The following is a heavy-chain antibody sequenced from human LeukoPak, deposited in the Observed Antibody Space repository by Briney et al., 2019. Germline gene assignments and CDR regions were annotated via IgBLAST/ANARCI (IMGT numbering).Heavy chain of an antibody. Sequence: PGRSLRLSCAASGFTFSSYVMYWVRQAPGKGLEWVAVISYGGSNKYYADSVKGRFTISRDNSKNTLYLQMNSLRAEDTAVYYCARDIGVDEDLDYWGQGTLVTVSS. CDR1: GFTFSSYV. CDR2: ISYGGSNK. V-gene: IGHV3-30-3*01. CDR3: ARDIGVDEDLDY. D-gene: IGHD6-19*01. J-gene: IGHJ4*02.